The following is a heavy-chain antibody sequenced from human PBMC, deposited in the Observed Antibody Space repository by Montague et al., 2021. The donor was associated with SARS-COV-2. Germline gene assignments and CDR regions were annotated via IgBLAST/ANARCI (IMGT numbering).Heavy chain of an antibody. D-gene: IGHD2-21*01. CDR1: GGSINNYY. J-gene: IGHJ2*01. Sequence: SETLSLTCSVSGGSINNYYWGWVRQSPGKGLERIGYIYYSGSVTTSYNPSLKSRVSISVDTSENQFSLKLTSVTAADTAVYYCARRGGGEVFARFMYWYFDVWGSGSLVTVSS. CDR2: IYYSGSVTT. V-gene: IGHV4-59*13. CDR3: ARRGGGEVFARFMYWYFDV.